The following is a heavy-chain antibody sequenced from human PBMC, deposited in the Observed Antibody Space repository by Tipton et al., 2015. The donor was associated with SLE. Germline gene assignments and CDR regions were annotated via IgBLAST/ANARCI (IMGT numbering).Heavy chain of an antibody. Sequence: LRLSCTVSGGSVNSNSHSWSWIRQPPGKGLEWIGEINHSGSTNCNPPLKSRVTISLDTSKNQLSLKLNSVTAADTAVYYCARDSSGGYNWFDPWGQGTLVTVSS. J-gene: IGHJ5*02. CDR2: INHSGST. V-gene: IGHV4-39*07. CDR3: ARDSSGGYNWFDP. CDR1: GGSVNSNSHS. D-gene: IGHD3-22*01.